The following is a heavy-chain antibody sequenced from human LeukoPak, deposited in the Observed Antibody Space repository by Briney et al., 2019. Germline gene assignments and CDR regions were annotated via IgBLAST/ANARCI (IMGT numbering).Heavy chain of an antibody. V-gene: IGHV3-21*01. CDR1: GFTFSSYS. Sequence: KPGGSLRLSCAASGFTFSSYSMNWVRQAPGKGLEWVSSISSSSSYIYYADSVKGRFTISRDNAKNSLYLQMNSLRAEDTAVYYCARDPRSSGWYRYYYMAVGGKGTTVTVSS. CDR3: ARDPRSSGWYRYYYMAV. CDR2: ISSSSSYI. J-gene: IGHJ6*03. D-gene: IGHD6-19*01.